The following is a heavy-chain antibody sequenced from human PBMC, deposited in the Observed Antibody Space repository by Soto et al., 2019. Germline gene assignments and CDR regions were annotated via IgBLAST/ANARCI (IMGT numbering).Heavy chain of an antibody. CDR2: ISGSGGST. CDR1: GFTFSSYA. Sequence: GGSLRLSCAASGFTFSSYAMSWVRQAPGKGLEWVSAISGSGGSTYYADSVKGRLTISRDNSKNTLVLEMNSLRAEDTAVYYCAKDRPSFVYCGGDCYWGYFDYWGQGTLVTVSS. V-gene: IGHV3-23*01. J-gene: IGHJ4*02. CDR3: AKDRPSFVYCGGDCYWGYFDY. D-gene: IGHD2-21*02.